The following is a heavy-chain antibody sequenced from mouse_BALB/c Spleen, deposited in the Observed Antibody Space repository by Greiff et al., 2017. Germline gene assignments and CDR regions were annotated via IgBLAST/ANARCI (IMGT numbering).Heavy chain of an antibody. J-gene: IGHJ4*01. Sequence: VKLMESGPGLVAPSQSLSITCTVSGFSLTSYGVHWVRQPPGKGLEWLGVIWAGGSTNYNSALMSRLSISKDNSKSQVFLKMNSLQTDDTAMYYCARDPLYYGYAMDYWGQGTSVTVSS. V-gene: IGHV2-9*02. CDR3: ARDPLYYGYAMDY. CDR2: IWAGGST. D-gene: IGHD1-1*01. CDR1: GFSLTSYG.